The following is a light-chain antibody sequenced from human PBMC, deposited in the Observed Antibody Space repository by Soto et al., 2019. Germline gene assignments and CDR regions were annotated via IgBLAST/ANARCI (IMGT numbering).Light chain of an antibody. CDR3: QNYNLS. V-gene: IGKV3D-15*01. CDR2: SAS. Sequence: EIVITQSPATLSVSPGERATLSCRASQSVSSNLAWYQQKPGQAPRLLIYSASTRATGVPDRFSGSGSGTHFTLTITRLEPEDFAIYICQNYNLSFGPGTNVDIK. J-gene: IGKJ3*01. CDR1: QSVSSN.